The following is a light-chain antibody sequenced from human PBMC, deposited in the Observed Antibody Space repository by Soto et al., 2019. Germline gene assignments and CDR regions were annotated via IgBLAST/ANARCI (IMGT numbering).Light chain of an antibody. Sequence: EVVLTQSPVTLSLSPGERATLSCRASQSFRGLLAWYQQKPGQAPRLLIYDAYNRATVSQPRFSGSGSGTDFTLTISGLVLEYSAVCYCQQRHMWPIPVGQGTRLEIK. CDR3: QQRHMWPIP. V-gene: IGKV3-11*01. CDR1: QSFRGL. CDR2: DAY. J-gene: IGKJ5*01.